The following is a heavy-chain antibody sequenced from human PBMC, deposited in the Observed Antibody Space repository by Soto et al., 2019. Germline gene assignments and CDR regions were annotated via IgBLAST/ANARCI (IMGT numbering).Heavy chain of an antibody. CDR3: ARTDRDFYGLDV. CDR2: ISAAGDP. Sequence: EVQLVESGGGLVQPGGSLRLSCEASGFTFRNYDMHWVRQGTGKGLEWVSGISAAGDPDYADSVESRFTISRENAQNSFFLQMNSLRVGDTAVYYCARTDRDFYGLDVWGQGTTAIVSS. J-gene: IGHJ6*02. V-gene: IGHV3-13*05. CDR1: GFTFRNYD.